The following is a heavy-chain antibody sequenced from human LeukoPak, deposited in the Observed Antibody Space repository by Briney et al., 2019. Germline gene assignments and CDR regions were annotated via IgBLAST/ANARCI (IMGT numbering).Heavy chain of an antibody. Sequence: ASVKVSCKASGYTFIGYYLHWVRQAPGQGLEWMGRISAYNGNTNYAQKVQGRVTMTTDTSTSTAYMELRSLRSDDTAVYYCARDSADCSGGSCYSAEYFQHWGQGTLVTVSS. CDR2: ISAYNGNT. V-gene: IGHV1-18*04. CDR3: ARDSADCSGGSCYSAEYFQH. CDR1: GYTFIGYY. J-gene: IGHJ1*01. D-gene: IGHD2-15*01.